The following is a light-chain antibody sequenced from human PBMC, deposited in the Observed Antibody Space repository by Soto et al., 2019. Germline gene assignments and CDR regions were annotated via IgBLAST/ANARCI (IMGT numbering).Light chain of an antibody. V-gene: IGKV1-5*03. J-gene: IGKJ1*01. CDR3: QHYNHYSPRT. CDR2: KAS. CDR1: QTSNW. Sequence: DIQMTQSPSTLSASVGDRVTITCRASQTSNWLAWYQQKPGKAPKLLIYKASSLESGVPSRFSGSGSGTEFTLTISSLQPDDFATYSCQHYNHYSPRTFGQGTKVEIK.